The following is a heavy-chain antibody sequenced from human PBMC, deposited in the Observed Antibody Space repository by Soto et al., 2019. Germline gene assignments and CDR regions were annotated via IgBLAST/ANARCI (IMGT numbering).Heavy chain of an antibody. Sequence: ASVKVSCKASGYTFTSYDINWVRQATGQGLEWVGWMNPNSGNTGYAQKFQGRVTMTADNSMSTAYMELSSLGSEDTAVYYCARDKDRQQLGGNYYYIMDVWGQGTTVTVSS. J-gene: IGHJ6*02. CDR1: GYTFTSYD. CDR2: MNPNSGNT. CDR3: ARDKDRQQLGGNYYYIMDV. D-gene: IGHD3-3*02. V-gene: IGHV1-8*01.